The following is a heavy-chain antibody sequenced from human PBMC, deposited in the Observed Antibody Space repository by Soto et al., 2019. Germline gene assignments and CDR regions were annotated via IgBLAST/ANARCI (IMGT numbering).Heavy chain of an antibody. Sequence: VASVKVSCKASGYTFTSYDINWVRQATGQGLEWMGWMNPNSGNTGYAQKFQGRVTMTRNTSISTAYMELSSLRSEDTAVYYCARVGTSDYYGSGSYYNPFYWGQGTLVTVSS. V-gene: IGHV1-8*01. CDR3: ARVGTSDYYGSGSYYNPFY. D-gene: IGHD3-10*01. CDR1: GYTFTSYD. CDR2: MNPNSGNT. J-gene: IGHJ4*02.